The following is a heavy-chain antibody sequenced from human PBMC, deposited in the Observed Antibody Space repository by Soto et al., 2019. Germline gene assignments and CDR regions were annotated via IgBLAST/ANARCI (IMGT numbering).Heavy chain of an antibody. Sequence: GGSLRLSCAASGFTFSSYWMHWVRQAPGKGLVWVSRINSDGSSTSYADSVKGRFTISRDNAKNTLYLQMNSLRAEDTAVYYCARAYYYDSSGYLYYFDYWGQGTLVTVSS. V-gene: IGHV3-74*01. D-gene: IGHD3-22*01. J-gene: IGHJ4*02. CDR3: ARAYYYDSSGYLYYFDY. CDR2: INSDGSST. CDR1: GFTFSSYW.